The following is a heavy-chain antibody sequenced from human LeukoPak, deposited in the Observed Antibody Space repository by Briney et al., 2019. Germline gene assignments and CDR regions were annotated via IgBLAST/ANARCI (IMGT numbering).Heavy chain of an antibody. Sequence: SVKVSCKASGGTFSSYAISWVRQAPGQGLEWMGGIIPIFGTANYAQKFQGRVTITTDESTSTAYMELNSLRSEDTAVYYCARDTYAPHPYFDYWGQGTLVTVSS. J-gene: IGHJ4*02. CDR3: ARDTYAPHPYFDY. V-gene: IGHV1-69*05. CDR1: GGTFSSYA. CDR2: IIPIFGTA. D-gene: IGHD3-16*01.